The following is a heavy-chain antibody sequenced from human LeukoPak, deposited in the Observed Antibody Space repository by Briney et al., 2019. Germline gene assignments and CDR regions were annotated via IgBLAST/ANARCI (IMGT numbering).Heavy chain of an antibody. V-gene: IGHV1-2*02. CDR2: INPNSGGT. Sequence: ASVKVSCKASGYTFTGYYMHWVRQAPGQGHEWMGWINPNSGGTNYAQKFQGRVTMTRDTSISTAYMELSRLRSDDTAVYYCATILYCSGGSCYSYWFDPWGQGTLVTVSS. CDR3: ATILYCSGGSCYSYWFDP. CDR1: GYTFTGYY. J-gene: IGHJ5*02. D-gene: IGHD2-15*01.